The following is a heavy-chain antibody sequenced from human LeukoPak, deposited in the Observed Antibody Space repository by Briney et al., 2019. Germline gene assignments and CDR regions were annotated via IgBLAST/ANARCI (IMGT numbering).Heavy chain of an antibody. J-gene: IGHJ4*02. Sequence: PSETLSLTCAVSGYSISSGYYWGWIRQPPGKGLEWIGSIYHSGSTYYNPSLMSRVTISVDTSKNQFSLKLSSLTAADTAVYYCARDSGSGWPIDYWGQGTLVTVSS. CDR3: ARDSGSGWPIDY. CDR1: GYSISSGYY. D-gene: IGHD6-19*01. CDR2: IYHSGST. V-gene: IGHV4-38-2*02.